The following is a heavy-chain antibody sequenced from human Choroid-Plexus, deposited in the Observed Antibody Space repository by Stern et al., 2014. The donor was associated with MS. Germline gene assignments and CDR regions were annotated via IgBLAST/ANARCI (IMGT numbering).Heavy chain of an antibody. D-gene: IGHD2/OR15-2a*01. CDR2: VSYDGSNK. Sequence: VQLVESGGGVVQPGRPLRLSCVASGFTLRSCAMHWVRQAPGKGLEGVAGVSYDGSNKYYADSVKGRFTISRDNSQNTLYMQMSSLRPEDTAVYYCAKDRQYLTYFFDHWGQGSLVTVSS. CDR1: GFTLRSCA. J-gene: IGHJ5*02. CDR3: AKDRQYLTYFFDH. V-gene: IGHV3-30*18.